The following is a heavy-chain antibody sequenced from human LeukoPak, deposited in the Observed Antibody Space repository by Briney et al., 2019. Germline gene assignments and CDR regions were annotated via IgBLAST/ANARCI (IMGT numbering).Heavy chain of an antibody. D-gene: IGHD6-13*01. CDR1: GYTFTGYY. Sequence: ASVKVSCKASGYTFTGYYMHWVRQAPGQGPEWMGRINPNSGGTNYAQKFQGRVTMTRDTSISTAYMELSRLRSDDTAVYYCARGGYSSSWYDGGMIEYWGQGTLVTVSS. CDR3: ARGGYSSSWYDGGMIEY. J-gene: IGHJ4*02. CDR2: INPNSGGT. V-gene: IGHV1-2*06.